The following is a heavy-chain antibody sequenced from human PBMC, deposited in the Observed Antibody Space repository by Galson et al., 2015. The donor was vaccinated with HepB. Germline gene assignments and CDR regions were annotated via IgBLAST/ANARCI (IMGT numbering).Heavy chain of an antibody. V-gene: IGHV5-51*03. J-gene: IGHJ3*02. CDR3: ARPSETAAGPDAFDI. CDR1: GYSFTSYW. Sequence: QSGAEVKKPGESLKISCKGSGYSFTSYWIGWVRQMPGKGLEWMGIIYPGDSDTRYSPSFQGQVTISADKSISTAYLQWSSLKASDTAMYYCARPSETAAGPDAFDIWGQGTMVTVSS. CDR2: IYPGDSDT. D-gene: IGHD6-13*01.